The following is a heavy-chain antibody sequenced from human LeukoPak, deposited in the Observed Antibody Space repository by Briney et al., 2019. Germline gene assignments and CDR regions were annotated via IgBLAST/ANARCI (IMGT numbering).Heavy chain of an antibody. D-gene: IGHD4-17*01. Sequence: ASVKVSCKASGYTFTSYGISWVRQAPGQGLEWMGWISAYNGNTNYAQKLQGRVTMTTDTSTSTAYMELRSLRSDDTAVYYCARDGRPDDCGDYSLGYWGQGTLVTVSS. J-gene: IGHJ4*02. V-gene: IGHV1-18*01. CDR2: ISAYNGNT. CDR1: GYTFTSYG. CDR3: ARDGRPDDCGDYSLGY.